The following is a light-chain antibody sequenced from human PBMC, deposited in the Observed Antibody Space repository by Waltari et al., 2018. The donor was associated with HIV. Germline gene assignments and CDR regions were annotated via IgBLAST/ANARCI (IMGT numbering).Light chain of an antibody. J-gene: IGLJ2*01. Sequence: QSVLTQPPSVSGAPGQRVTLSCTGSNPNLGAGYDVHWYQQLPGTAPKLLIYANTNRPSGVPYRFSGSKSGTSASLAITGLQAEDEADYYCQSYDSSLSGSVVFGGGTKLTVL. CDR1: NPNLGAGYD. CDR3: QSYDSSLSGSVV. CDR2: ANT. V-gene: IGLV1-40*01.